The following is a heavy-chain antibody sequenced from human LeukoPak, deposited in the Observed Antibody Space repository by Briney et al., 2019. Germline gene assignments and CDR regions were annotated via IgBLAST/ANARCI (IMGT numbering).Heavy chain of an antibody. CDR1: GFTFSSYA. CDR3: TRATWENGYFDY. V-gene: IGHV3-23*01. D-gene: IGHD2-8*01. CDR2: ISGSGGST. Sequence: GGSLRLSCAASGFTFSSYAMSWVRQAPGKGLEWVSAISGSGGSTYYADSVKGRFTISRDNAKNSLYLQMNSLRAEDTAVYYCTRATWENGYFDYWGQGTLVTVSS. J-gene: IGHJ4*02.